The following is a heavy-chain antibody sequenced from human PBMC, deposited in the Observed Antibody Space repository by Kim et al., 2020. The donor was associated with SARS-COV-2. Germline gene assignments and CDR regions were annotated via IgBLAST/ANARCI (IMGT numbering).Heavy chain of an antibody. CDR1: GFTFGDYA. CDR3: AKDLIAATYYYYYYGMDV. V-gene: IGHV3-9*01. CDR2: ICWNGGSI. Sequence: GGSLRLSCAASGFTFGDYAMHWVRQAPGKGLEWVSGICWNGGSIGYADSVKGRFTISRDNAKNSLYLQMNSLRAEDTALYYCAKDLIAATYYYYYYGMDVWGEGTTVTAS. J-gene: IGHJ6*02. D-gene: IGHD6-6*01.